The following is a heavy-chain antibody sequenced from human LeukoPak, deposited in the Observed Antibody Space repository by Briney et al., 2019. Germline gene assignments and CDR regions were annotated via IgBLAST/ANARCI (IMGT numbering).Heavy chain of an antibody. D-gene: IGHD5-24*01. V-gene: IGHV4-59*01. Sequence: PSETLSLTCTVSGGSISSYYWSWIRQPPGKGLEWIGYIYYSGSTNYNPSLKSRVTISVDTSKNQFSLKPSSVTAADTAVYYCARSRDGYNRDFDYWGQGTLVTVSS. CDR2: IYYSGST. CDR3: ARSRDGYNRDFDY. J-gene: IGHJ4*02. CDR1: GGSISSYY.